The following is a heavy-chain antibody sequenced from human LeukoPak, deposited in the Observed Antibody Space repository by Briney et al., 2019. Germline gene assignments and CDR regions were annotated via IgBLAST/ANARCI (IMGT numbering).Heavy chain of an antibody. CDR2: MNPNSGNT. V-gene: IGHV1-8*01. CDR3: ARGRGIQLWLGTSNFDY. D-gene: IGHD5-18*01. CDR1: GYTFTSYD. Sequence: ASVKVSCKASGYTFTSYDIHWVRQATGQGLEWLGWMNPNSGNTGYAQKFQGRVTMTRNTSISTAYMELSSLRSEDTAVYYCARGRGIQLWLGTSNFDYWGQGTLVTVSS. J-gene: IGHJ4*02.